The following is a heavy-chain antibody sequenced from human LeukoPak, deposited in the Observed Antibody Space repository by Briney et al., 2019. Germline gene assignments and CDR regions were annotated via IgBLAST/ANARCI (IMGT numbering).Heavy chain of an antibody. J-gene: IGHJ5*02. D-gene: IGHD3-16*02. V-gene: IGHV4-38-2*02. CDR3: ARQYYDYVWGSYRLNWFDP. CDR2: IYHSGST. CDR1: GYSISSGYY. Sequence: RPSETLSLTCTVSGYSISSGYYWGWIRQPPGKGLEWIGSIYHSGSTYYNPSLKSRVTISVDTSKNQFSLKLNSVTAADTAVYYCARQYYDYVWGSYRLNWFDPWGQGTLVTVSS.